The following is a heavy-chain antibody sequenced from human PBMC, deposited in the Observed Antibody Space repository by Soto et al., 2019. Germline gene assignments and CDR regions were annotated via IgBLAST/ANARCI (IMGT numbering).Heavy chain of an antibody. Sequence: QVQLQESGPGLVKPSGTLSLTCGVFGGSISNSNWWTWVRQPPGKGLEWIGEIYHTGSTNYNSSLMSRVTISLDKPNKQFSLKLSSVTAADTAVYYCAHRPLVGAAIWGQGTLVTVSS. D-gene: IGHD1-26*01. J-gene: IGHJ4*02. V-gene: IGHV4-4*02. CDR3: AHRPLVGAAI. CDR1: GGSISNSNW. CDR2: IYHTGST.